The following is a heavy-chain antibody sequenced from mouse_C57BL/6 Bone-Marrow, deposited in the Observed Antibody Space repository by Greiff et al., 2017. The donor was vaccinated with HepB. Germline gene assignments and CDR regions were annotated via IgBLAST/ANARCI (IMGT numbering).Heavy chain of an antibody. CDR2: IWSGGST. D-gene: IGHD1-1*01. V-gene: IGHV2-2*01. Sequence: VQLMESGPGLVQPSQSLSITCTVSGFSLTSYGVHWVRQSPGKGLEWLGVIWSGGSTDYNAAFISRLSISKDNSKSQVFFKMNSLQADDTAIYYCASPHYYGSSYGFAYWGQGTLVTVSA. CDR1: GFSLTSYG. J-gene: IGHJ3*01. CDR3: ASPHYYGSSYGFAY.